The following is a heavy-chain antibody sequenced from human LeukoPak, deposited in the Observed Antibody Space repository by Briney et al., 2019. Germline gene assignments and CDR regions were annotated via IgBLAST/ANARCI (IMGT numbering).Heavy chain of an antibody. CDR1: GFTFSSYW. D-gene: IGHD4-23*01. V-gene: IGHV3-7*01. CDR3: ARDRWYMDD. J-gene: IGHJ6*03. CDR2: IKQDGSEK. Sequence: GGSLRLSCVASGFTFSSYWMSWVRQAPGKGLEWVANIKQDGSEKYYVDSVKGRFTISRDNAKNSLYLQMNSLRAEDTAVYYCARDRWYMDDWGKGTTVTVSS.